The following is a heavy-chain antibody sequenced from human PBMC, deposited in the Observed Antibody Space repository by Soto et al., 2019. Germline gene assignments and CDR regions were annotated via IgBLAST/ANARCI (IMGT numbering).Heavy chain of an antibody. CDR3: ARDFAPHDSSFLFDL. Sequence: QVQLVESGGGVVQPGRSLRLSCAASGFTFSSYAMHWVRQAPGKGLEWVAVISYDGSNKYYADSVKGRFTISRDNSKNTLYLQMNSLRAEDTAVYYCARDFAPHDSSFLFDLWGRGTLVTVSS. V-gene: IGHV3-30-3*01. D-gene: IGHD3-22*01. J-gene: IGHJ2*01. CDR1: GFTFSSYA. CDR2: ISYDGSNK.